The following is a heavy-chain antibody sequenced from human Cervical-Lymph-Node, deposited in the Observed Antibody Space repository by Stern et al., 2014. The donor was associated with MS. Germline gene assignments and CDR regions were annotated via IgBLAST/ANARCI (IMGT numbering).Heavy chain of an antibody. CDR3: ARDSSLLTISIGWFDS. CDR2: IRRDGSET. CDR1: GFTFSNFW. Sequence: EVQLVESGGGLVQPGGSLRLSCAASGFTFSNFWMSWVRQAPGKGLEWVANIRRDGSETNYLGSVKGRFTISRDKAKNSLYLATNNLKAEDTAVYYCARDSSLLTISIGWFDSWGQGTLVTVSS. D-gene: IGHD3-9*01. V-gene: IGHV3-7*01. J-gene: IGHJ5*01.